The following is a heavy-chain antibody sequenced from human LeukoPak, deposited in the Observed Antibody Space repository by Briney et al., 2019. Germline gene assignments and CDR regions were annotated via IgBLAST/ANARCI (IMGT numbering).Heavy chain of an antibody. J-gene: IGHJ5*02. Sequence: SETLSLTCTVSGGSISSGDSYWSWIRQPPGKGLEWIGYIYYSGSTYYNPSLKSRITISVDTSKNHFSLKLSSVTAADTAVYYCARVSGVTLILGQNWFDPWGQGTLVTVSS. V-gene: IGHV4-30-4*01. CDR1: GGSISSGDSY. CDR3: ARVSGVTLILGQNWFDP. CDR2: IYYSGST. D-gene: IGHD3-22*01.